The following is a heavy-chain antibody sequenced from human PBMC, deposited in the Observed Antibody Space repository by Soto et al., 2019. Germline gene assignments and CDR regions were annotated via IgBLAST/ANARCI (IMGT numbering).Heavy chain of an antibody. Sequence: GGSLRLSCAASGFTFSSYGMHWVRQAPGKGLEWVAVISYDGSNKYYADSVKGRFTISRDNSKNTLYLQMNSLRAEDTAVYYCAKGKLRYFDWLLSRYGMDVRGQGTTVTVSS. J-gene: IGHJ6*02. CDR3: AKGKLRYFDWLLSRYGMDV. V-gene: IGHV3-30*18. CDR1: GFTFSSYG. D-gene: IGHD3-9*01. CDR2: ISYDGSNK.